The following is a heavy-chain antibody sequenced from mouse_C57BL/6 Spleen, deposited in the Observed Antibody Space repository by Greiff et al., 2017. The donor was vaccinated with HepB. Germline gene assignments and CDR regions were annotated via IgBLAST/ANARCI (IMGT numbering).Heavy chain of an antibody. CDR1: GYTFTSYW. J-gene: IGHJ2*01. CDR3: ARVVTTVERDYFDY. Sequence: QVQLQQPGAELVKPGASVKLSCKASGYTFTSYWMQWVKQRPGQGLEWIGEIDPSDSYTNYNQKFKGKATLTVDTSSSTAYMQLSSLTSEDSAVYYCARVVTTVERDYFDYWGQGTTLTVSS. V-gene: IGHV1-50*01. CDR2: IDPSDSYT. D-gene: IGHD1-1*01.